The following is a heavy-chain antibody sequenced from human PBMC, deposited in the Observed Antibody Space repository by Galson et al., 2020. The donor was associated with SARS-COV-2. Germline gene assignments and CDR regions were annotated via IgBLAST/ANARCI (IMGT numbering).Heavy chain of an antibody. CDR1: GFIFTNAW. CDR3: TTDIIHVYGDYEGLDF. V-gene: IGHV3-15*01. D-gene: IGHD4-17*01. CDR2: IKSKSDGETT. Sequence: GGSLRLSCAASGFIFTNAWMTWVRQAPGKGLEWVGHIKSKSDGETTDYASPVKGRFSISRDDSKHTVYLQINSLKTEDTAVYYCTTDIIHVYGDYEGLDFWGQGTLVTVSS. J-gene: IGHJ4*02.